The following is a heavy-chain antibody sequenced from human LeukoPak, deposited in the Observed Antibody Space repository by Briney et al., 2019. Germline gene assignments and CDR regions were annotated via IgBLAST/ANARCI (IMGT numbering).Heavy chain of an antibody. CDR3: ARRATLKNWFDP. V-gene: IGHV1-8*01. Sequence: ASVKVSCKASGYTFTSYDINWVRQATGQGLEWMGWMNTNSGNTGYAQKFQGRVTMTRNTSISTAYMELSSLRSEDTAVYYCARRATLKNWFDPWGQGTLVTVSS. D-gene: IGHD1-26*01. J-gene: IGHJ5*02. CDR2: MNTNSGNT. CDR1: GYTFTSYD.